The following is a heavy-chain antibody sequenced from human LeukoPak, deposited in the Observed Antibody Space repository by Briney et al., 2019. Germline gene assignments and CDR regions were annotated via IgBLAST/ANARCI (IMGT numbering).Heavy chain of an antibody. CDR1: GGSISSGGYY. CDR3: ASTLLWFGESGWFDP. Sequence: SETLSLTCTVSGGSISSGGYYWSSIRQHPGKGLEWIGYIYYSGSTYYNPSLKSRVTISVDTSKNQFSLKLSSVTAADTAVYYCASTLLWFGESGWFDPWGQGTLVTVSS. J-gene: IGHJ5*02. CDR2: IYYSGST. D-gene: IGHD3-10*01. V-gene: IGHV4-31*03.